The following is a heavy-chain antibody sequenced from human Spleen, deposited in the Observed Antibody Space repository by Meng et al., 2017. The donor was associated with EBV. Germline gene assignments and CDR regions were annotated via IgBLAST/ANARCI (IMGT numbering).Heavy chain of an antibody. J-gene: IGHJ4*02. D-gene: IGHD6-13*01. CDR2: IFYKGTT. CDR3: ARGRFTIAEPTAFDY. Sequence: RLQLQESCPGLVIPSEPLSLPRSVSAGPLSKYDYYWAWIRQSPGKGLEWIANIFYKGTTYYNPSLQSRVTISIPKSKNQFSLKLTSVTAADTAVYFCARGRFTIAEPTAFDYWGRGALVTVSS. CDR1: AGPLSKYDYY. V-gene: IGHV4-39*06.